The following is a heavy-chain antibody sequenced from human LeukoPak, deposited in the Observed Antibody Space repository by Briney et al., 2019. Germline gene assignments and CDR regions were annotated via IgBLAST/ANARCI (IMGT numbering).Heavy chain of an antibody. CDR2: FDPEDGET. CDR3: ATDRDYYGSGSYRL. CDR1: GYTFTGYY. D-gene: IGHD3-10*01. Sequence: GASVKVSCKASGYTFTGYYMHWVRQAPGKGLEWMGGFDPEDGETIYAQKFQGRVTMTEDTSTDTAYMELSSLRSEDTAVYYCATDRDYYGSGSYRLWGRGTLVTVSS. J-gene: IGHJ2*01. V-gene: IGHV1-24*01.